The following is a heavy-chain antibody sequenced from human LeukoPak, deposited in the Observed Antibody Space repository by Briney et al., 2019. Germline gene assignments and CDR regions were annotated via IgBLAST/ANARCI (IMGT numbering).Heavy chain of an antibody. CDR2: ISGSGGTT. CDR3: AKDRSSSSWFDGYDF. J-gene: IGHJ3*01. V-gene: IGHV3-23*01. Sequence: GGSLRLSCTASGFIFSTCAMSWVRQAPGKGLEWVSAISGSGGTTYYADSVKGRFTISRDNSKNTLFLQMNSLRAEDTAVYYCAKDRSSSSWFDGYDFWGQGIMVTVSS. CDR1: GFIFSTCA. D-gene: IGHD6-13*01.